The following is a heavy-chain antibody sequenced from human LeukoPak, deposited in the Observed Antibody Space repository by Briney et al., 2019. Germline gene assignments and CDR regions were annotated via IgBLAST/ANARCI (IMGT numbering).Heavy chain of an antibody. CDR2: ICSSGSTI. V-gene: IGHV3-48*03. J-gene: IGHJ4*02. Sequence: GGSLRLSCAASGFTFSSYEMNWVRQAPGKGLEWVSYICSSGSTIYYADSVKGRYTISRDNAKNSLYLQMNSLRAEDTAVYYCAREYSSSSLDYWGQGTLVTVSS. D-gene: IGHD6-6*01. CDR1: GFTFSSYE. CDR3: AREYSSSSLDY.